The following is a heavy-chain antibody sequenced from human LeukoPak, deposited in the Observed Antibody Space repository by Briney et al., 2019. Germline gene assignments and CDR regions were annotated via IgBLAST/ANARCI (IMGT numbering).Heavy chain of an antibody. CDR2: IYSGGST. CDR1: GFTFSSNY. D-gene: IGHD3-3*01. J-gene: IGHJ3*02. Sequence: GGSLRLSCAASGFTFSSNYMSWVRQAPGKGLEWVSVIYSGGSTYYADSVKGRFTISRDNSKNTLYLQMNSLRAEDTAVYYCARNYDFWSGYYRSGAFDIWGQGTMVTVSS. CDR3: ARNYDFWSGYYRSGAFDI. V-gene: IGHV3-53*01.